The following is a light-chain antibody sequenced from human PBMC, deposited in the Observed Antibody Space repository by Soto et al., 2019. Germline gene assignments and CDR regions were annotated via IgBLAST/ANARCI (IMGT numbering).Light chain of an antibody. J-gene: IGKJ1*01. CDR2: GAS. V-gene: IGKV3-20*01. CDR3: QRYGSSGT. Sequence: EIVLTQSPGTLSLSPGERATLSCRASQSVSNNYLAWYQQKPGQAPRLLIYGASNRATGIPDRFSGSGSGTDFTLTISRLEPEDFAVYYCQRYGSSGTFGQATKVEIK. CDR1: QSVSNNY.